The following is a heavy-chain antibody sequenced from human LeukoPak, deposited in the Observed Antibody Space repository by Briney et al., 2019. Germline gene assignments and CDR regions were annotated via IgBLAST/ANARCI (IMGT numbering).Heavy chain of an antibody. Sequence: SGPTLVNPTETLTLTCTASGFSLSNARIGVSWIRQPPGKALEWLAHIFSTDEKSYSTSLKSRLTISKDTSKSQVVLTMTNMDPVDTATYYCARSYCSGGSCYSDYYYYMDVWGKGTTVTVSS. D-gene: IGHD2-15*01. CDR3: ARSYCSGGSCYSDYYYYMDV. V-gene: IGHV2-26*01. J-gene: IGHJ6*03. CDR2: IFSTDEK. CDR1: GFSLSNARIG.